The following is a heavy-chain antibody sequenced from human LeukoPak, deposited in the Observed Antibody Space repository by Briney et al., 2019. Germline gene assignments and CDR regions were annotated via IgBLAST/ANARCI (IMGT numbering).Heavy chain of an antibody. J-gene: IGHJ4*02. V-gene: IGHV4-59*01. D-gene: IGHD2/OR15-2a*01. CDR1: GGSISRYY. CDR3: ARGEYMTSPDY. Sequence: SETLSLTCTVSGGSISRYYWNWIRQPPGKGLEWIGYLYYSGSTTYNSSLKSRVTISVDRSKNQFSLKLSSVTAADTAVYYCARGEYMTSPDYWGQGTLVAVSS. CDR2: LYYSGST.